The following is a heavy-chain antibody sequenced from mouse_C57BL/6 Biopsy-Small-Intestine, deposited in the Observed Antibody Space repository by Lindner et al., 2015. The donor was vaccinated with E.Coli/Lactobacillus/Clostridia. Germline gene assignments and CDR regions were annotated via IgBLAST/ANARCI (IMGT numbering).Heavy chain of an antibody. CDR1: GYSFTGYW. V-gene: IGHV1-9*01. Sequence: VQLQESGPELMKPGASVKLACKATGYSFTGYWIEWVKQRPGHGLEWIGETLPGSGSINYNENFKGKATFSADTSSNTAYIQLSSLTTEDSAIYYCARNYYTYYHFAMDYWGQGTSVTVSS. D-gene: IGHD2-12*01. CDR3: ARNYYTYYHFAMDY. CDR2: TLPGSGSI. J-gene: IGHJ4*01.